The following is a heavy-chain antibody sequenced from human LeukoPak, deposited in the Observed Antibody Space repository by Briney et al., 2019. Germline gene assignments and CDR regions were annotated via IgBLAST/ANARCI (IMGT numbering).Heavy chain of an antibody. CDR3: AGPSGGYCSSTSCYRYYGMDV. Sequence: ASVTVSCKASGGTFSSYAISWVRQAPGQGLEWMGGIIPIFGTANYAQKFQGRVTITADESTSTAYMELSSLRSEDTAVYYCAGPSGGYCSSTSCYRYYGMDVWGQGTTVIVSS. V-gene: IGHV1-69*13. D-gene: IGHD2-2*01. CDR1: GGTFSSYA. J-gene: IGHJ6*02. CDR2: IIPIFGTA.